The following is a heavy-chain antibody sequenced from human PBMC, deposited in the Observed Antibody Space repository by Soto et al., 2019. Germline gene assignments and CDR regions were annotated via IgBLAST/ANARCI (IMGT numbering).Heavy chain of an antibody. Sequence: SQTLSLTCAISGDTVSSNSATWNWIRQSPSRGLEWLGRTYYRSQWYSDYALSVKSRITINPDTTKNQFSLHPNSVTPEDTAVYYCARHEQREADPFDYWGQGTLVTVSS. CDR3: ARHEQREADPFDY. V-gene: IGHV6-1*01. J-gene: IGHJ4*02. CDR2: TYYRSQWYS. CDR1: GDTVSSNSAT. D-gene: IGHD6-19*01.